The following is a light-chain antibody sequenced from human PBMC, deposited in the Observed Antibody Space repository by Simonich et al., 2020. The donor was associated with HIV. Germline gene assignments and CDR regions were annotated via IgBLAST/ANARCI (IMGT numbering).Light chain of an antibody. CDR2: DVT. CDR1: NSDIGNYKY. J-gene: IGLJ1*01. CDR3: SSYTSSSPYV. V-gene: IGLV2-14*03. Sequence: QSALTQPASVSGSPGQSITISCTGTNSDIGNYKYVSWYQQHPGKAPKLMIYDVTNRPSGVSNRFSGSKSGNTASLTISGLQAEDEADYYCSSYTSSSPYVFGTGTEVTVL.